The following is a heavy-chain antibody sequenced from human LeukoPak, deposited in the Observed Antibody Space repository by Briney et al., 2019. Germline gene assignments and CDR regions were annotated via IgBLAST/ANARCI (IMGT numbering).Heavy chain of an antibody. Sequence: GGSLRLSCAASGLSFSSYSTNCVRQAPGKGLEWVSSISSSSSYIYYGDSVRGRFTISRDNAKNSLYLQMHSLRAENTAGYYCAREGSVVGPAAGMDVWGQGTTVTVSS. J-gene: IGHJ6*02. CDR1: GLSFSSYS. CDR3: AREGSVVGPAAGMDV. V-gene: IGHV3-21*01. CDR2: ISSSSSYI. D-gene: IGHD2-2*01.